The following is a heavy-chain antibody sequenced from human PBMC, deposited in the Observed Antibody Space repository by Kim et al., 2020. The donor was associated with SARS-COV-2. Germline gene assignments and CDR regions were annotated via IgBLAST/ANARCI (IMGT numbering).Heavy chain of an antibody. CDR2: IKQDGSEK. V-gene: IGHV3-7*03. J-gene: IGHJ3*02. CDR1: GFTFSSYW. CDR3: ACPKLERRFLDAFDI. Sequence: GGSLRLSCAASGFTFSSYWMSWVRQAPGKGLEWVANIKQDGSEKYYVDSVKGRFTISRDNAKNSLYLQVNSLRAEDTAVYYCACPKLERRFLDAFDIWGQGTMVTVSS. D-gene: IGHD1-1*01.